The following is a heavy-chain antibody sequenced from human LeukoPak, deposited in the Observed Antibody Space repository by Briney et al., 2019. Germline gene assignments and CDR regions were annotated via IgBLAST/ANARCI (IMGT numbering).Heavy chain of an antibody. CDR1: GGSISSSSYY. CDR2: IYYSGST. J-gene: IGHJ4*02. D-gene: IGHD4-17*01. Sequence: SGTLSLTCTVSGGSISSSSYYWGWIRQPPGKGLEWIGSIYYSGSTYYNPSLKSRVTISVDTSKNQFSLKLSSVTAADTAVYYCARRYGDPPKFDYWGQGTLVTVSS. CDR3: ARRYGDPPKFDY. V-gene: IGHV4-39*07.